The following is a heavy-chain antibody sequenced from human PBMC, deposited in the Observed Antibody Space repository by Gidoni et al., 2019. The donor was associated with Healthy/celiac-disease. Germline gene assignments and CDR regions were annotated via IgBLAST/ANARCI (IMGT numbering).Heavy chain of an antibody. CDR3: ARRAVTTLVFTDY. CDR2: IYYSGST. CDR1: AGPISSSSYY. V-gene: IGHV4-39*01. Sequence: QLQLQESGPALVKPSETLSLTCTVSAGPISSSSYYWGWLRQPPGKGLEWIGSIYYSGSTYYNPSLKSRVTISVDTSKNQFSLKLSSVTAADTAVYYCARRAVTTLVFTDYWGQGTLVTVSS. J-gene: IGHJ4*02. D-gene: IGHD4-17*01.